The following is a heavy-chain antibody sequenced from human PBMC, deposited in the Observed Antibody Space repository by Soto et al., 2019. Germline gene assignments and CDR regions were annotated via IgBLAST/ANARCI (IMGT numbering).Heavy chain of an antibody. J-gene: IGHJ4*02. V-gene: IGHV3-11*01. CDR3: EVVVILTYCGGDCYNEKVSMPPNFDY. CDR2: ISSSGSTI. Sequence: GGSLRLSCAASGFTFIDYYISWIRQAPWKGLEWVSYISSSGSTIYYADSVKGRFTISRDNAKNSLYLRMNSLRAEDTAVYYCEVVVILTYCGGDCYNEKVSMPPNFDYWGQGNLVTVSS. D-gene: IGHD2-21*02. CDR1: GFTFIDYY.